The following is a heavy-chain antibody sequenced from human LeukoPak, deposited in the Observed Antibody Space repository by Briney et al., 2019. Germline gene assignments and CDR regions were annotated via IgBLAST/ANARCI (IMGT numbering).Heavy chain of an antibody. Sequence: ASVKVSCKASGYTFTSYGISWVRQAPGQGLEWMGWISAYNGNTNYAQKLQGRVTMTTDTSTSTAYMELRSLRSDDTAVYYCARDEGVARYSGSHDFDYWGQGTLVTVSS. CDR1: GYTFTSYG. CDR3: ARDEGVARYSGSHDFDY. V-gene: IGHV1-18*01. J-gene: IGHJ4*02. CDR2: ISAYNGNT. D-gene: IGHD1-26*01.